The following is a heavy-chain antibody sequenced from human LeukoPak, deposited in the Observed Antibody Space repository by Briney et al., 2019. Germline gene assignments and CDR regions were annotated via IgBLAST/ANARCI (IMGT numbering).Heavy chain of an antibody. CDR2: IYHSGST. D-gene: IGHD3-16*01. V-gene: IGHV4-38-2*01. J-gene: IGHJ3*02. CDR1: GYSISTGYY. Sequence: SETLSLTCAVSGYSISTGYYWAWIRQPPGNGLEWIGSIYHSGSTYYNPSLKSRVITSVDTSKNQFSLKMTSVTAADTAVYYCARLFWGIGAFDIWGQGTMVTVSS. CDR3: ARLFWGIGAFDI.